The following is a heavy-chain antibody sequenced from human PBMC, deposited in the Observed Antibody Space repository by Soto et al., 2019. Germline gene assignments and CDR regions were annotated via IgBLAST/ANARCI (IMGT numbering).Heavy chain of an antibody. Sequence: GGSLRLSCAASGFTFSDYYMTWIRQAPGKGLEWVSYISSGGSSMYYADSVRGRFTISRDNAKNSLYLQMNSLRAEDTAMYYCASQYESIAARFDYWGQGTLVTVSS. D-gene: IGHD6-6*01. V-gene: IGHV3-11*01. CDR2: ISSGGSSM. CDR3: ASQYESIAARFDY. CDR1: GFTFSDYY. J-gene: IGHJ4*02.